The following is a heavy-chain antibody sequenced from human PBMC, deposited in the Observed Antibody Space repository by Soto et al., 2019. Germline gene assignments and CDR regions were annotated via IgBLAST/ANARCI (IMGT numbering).Heavy chain of an antibody. CDR3: ARHSRMPEPYWQQLVPPYYYGMDV. CDR2: IYYSGST. J-gene: IGHJ6*02. V-gene: IGHV4-39*01. D-gene: IGHD6-13*01. Sequence: PSETLSLTCSVSGGSIKIISYFWGWIRQPPGKGLEWIGSIYYSGSTYYNPSLKSRVTISVDTSKKQFSLKLSSVTAADTAVYYCARHSRMPEPYWQQLVPPYYYGMDVWGQGTTVTVSS. CDR1: GGSIKIISYF.